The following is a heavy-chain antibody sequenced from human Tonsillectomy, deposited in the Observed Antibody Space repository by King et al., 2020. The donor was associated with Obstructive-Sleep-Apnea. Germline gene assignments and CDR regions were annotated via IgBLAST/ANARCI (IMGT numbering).Heavy chain of an antibody. CDR2: IYYSGST. CDR1: GGSISSGDYY. Sequence: VPLQESGPGLVKPSQTLSLTCTVSGGSISSGDYYWRWIRQPPGKGLEWIGYIYYSGSTYYNPSLKSRVTISVDTSKNQFSLKLSSVTAADTAVYYCASGDDYGGTIDWYFDLWGRGTLVTVSS. D-gene: IGHD4-23*01. J-gene: IGHJ2*01. CDR3: ASGDDYGGTIDWYFDL. V-gene: IGHV4-30-4*01.